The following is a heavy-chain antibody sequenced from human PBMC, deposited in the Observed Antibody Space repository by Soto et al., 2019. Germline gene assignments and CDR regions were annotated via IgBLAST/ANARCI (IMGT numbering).Heavy chain of an antibody. CDR2: IWYDGSNK. CDR1: GFTFSSYG. V-gene: IGHV3-33*01. J-gene: IGHJ3*02. D-gene: IGHD2-2*01. CDR3: ARDDCSSTSCYGGDDAFDI. Sequence: QVQLVESGGGVVQPGRSLRLSCAATGFTFSSYGMHWVRQAPGKGLEWVAVIWYDGSNKYYADSVKGRFTISRDNSKNKLYLQMNSLSAEDTAVYYCARDDCSSTSCYGGDDAFDIWGQGTMVTVSS.